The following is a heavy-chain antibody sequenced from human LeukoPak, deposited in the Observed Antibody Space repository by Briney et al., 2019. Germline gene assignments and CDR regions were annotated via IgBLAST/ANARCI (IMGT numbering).Heavy chain of an antibody. CDR1: GFTLSSSW. J-gene: IGHJ4*02. D-gene: IGHD5-24*01. Sequence: GGSLRLSCAASGFTLSSSWMHWVRQAPGKGLVWVSRINSGGSSVTYADSVKGRFTISGDNSKNTLYLQMNSLRAEDTAVYYCAREARDGYSPEDYWGQGTLVTVSS. V-gene: IGHV3-74*01. CDR3: AREARDGYSPEDY. CDR2: INSGGSSV.